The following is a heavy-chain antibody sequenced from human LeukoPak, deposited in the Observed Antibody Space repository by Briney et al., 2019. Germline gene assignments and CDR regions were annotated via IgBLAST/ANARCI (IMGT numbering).Heavy chain of an antibody. CDR1: GYSFDNYW. V-gene: IGHV5-51*01. Sequence: GESLKISCKASGYSFDNYWIGWVRQMPGKGLEWMGIIYPDDSDTRYSPSFEGQITISADKSITTAYLQWSSLRASDTAMYFCARHARGDINRFCLDYWGQGTLVTVSS. D-gene: IGHD2-21*01. J-gene: IGHJ4*02. CDR3: ARHARGDINRFCLDY. CDR2: IYPDDSDT.